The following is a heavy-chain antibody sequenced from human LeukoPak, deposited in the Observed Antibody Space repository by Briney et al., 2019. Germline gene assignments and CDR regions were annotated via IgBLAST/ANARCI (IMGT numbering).Heavy chain of an antibody. J-gene: IGHJ4*02. CDR3: TTVGGYYYSY. V-gene: IGHV3-15*01. D-gene: IGHD3-22*01. CDR1: GFTFSSYC. Sequence: GGSLRLSCAASGFTFSSYCMTWVRQAPGKGLEWVGRIKSKTDGGTVDYAAPVKGRFTISRDDSENTVYLQMNSLETDDTGVYYCTTVGGYYYSYWGQGTLVTVSS. CDR2: IKSKTDGGTV.